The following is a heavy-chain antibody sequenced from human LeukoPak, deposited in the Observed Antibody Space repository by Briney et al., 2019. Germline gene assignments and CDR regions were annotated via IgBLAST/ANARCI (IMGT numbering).Heavy chain of an antibody. Sequence: PGGSLRLSCAASGFTFDDYAMHWVRQAPGKGLEWVSGISWNSGSIGYADSVKGRFTISRDNAKNSLYLQMNSLRAEDTALYYCAKDSSGYDLDYWGQGTLVTVSS. CDR2: ISWNSGSI. J-gene: IGHJ4*02. CDR3: AKDSSGYDLDY. D-gene: IGHD5-12*01. V-gene: IGHV3-9*01. CDR1: GFTFDDYA.